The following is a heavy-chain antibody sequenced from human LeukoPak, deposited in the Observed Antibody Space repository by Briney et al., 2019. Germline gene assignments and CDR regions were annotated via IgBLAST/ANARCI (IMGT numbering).Heavy chain of an antibody. D-gene: IGHD2-15*01. CDR1: GGTFSSYA. CDR2: IIPIFGTA. J-gene: IGHJ5*02. CDR3: ARDLSWPGCSGGSCYFNWFDP. Sequence: PGASVNVSCKASGGTFSSYAISWVRQAPGQGLEWMGGIIPIFGTANYAQKFQGRVTITADESTSTAYMELSSLRSEDTAVYYCARDLSWPGCSGGSCYFNWFDPWGQGTLVTVSS. V-gene: IGHV1-69*13.